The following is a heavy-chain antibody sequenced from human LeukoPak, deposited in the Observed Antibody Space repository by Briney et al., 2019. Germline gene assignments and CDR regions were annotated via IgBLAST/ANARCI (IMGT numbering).Heavy chain of an antibody. CDR3: AKMVHTETWLVPFDY. V-gene: IGHV3-23*01. Sequence: GGSLRLSCAASGFTFSNFAMNWVRQAPGKGLELVSAISGSGGSTYYVDSVKGRFTISRDNSKNTLYLQMNSLRAEDTAVYYCAKMVHTETWLVPFDYWGQGTLVTVSS. CDR2: ISGSGGST. J-gene: IGHJ4*02. CDR1: GFTFSNFA. D-gene: IGHD6-19*01.